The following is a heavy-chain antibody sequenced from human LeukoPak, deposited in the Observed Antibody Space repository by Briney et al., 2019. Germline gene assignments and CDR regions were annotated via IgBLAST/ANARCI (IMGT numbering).Heavy chain of an antibody. V-gene: IGHV3-30*04. J-gene: IGHJ4*02. CDR3: VRVTGGSSYSFDN. CDR1: GFTFSSYV. D-gene: IGHD6-6*01. Sequence: GRSLRLSCAASGFTFSSYVIYWVRQAPGKGLQWVAVTSYDGRNNDYADSVKGRFTISRDNSKNTVYLQMNSLRAEDTAVYYCVRVTGGSSYSFDNWGQGTLVTVSS. CDR2: TSYDGRNN.